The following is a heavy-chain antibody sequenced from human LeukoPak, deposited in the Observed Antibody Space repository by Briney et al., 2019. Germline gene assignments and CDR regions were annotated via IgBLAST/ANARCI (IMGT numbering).Heavy chain of an antibody. CDR3: ARSYYYGSGIYQHGMDV. D-gene: IGHD3-10*01. CDR2: IKSKTDGGTT. Sequence: GGSLRLSCAASGFTFSNAWMSWVRQAPGKGLEWVGRIKSKTDGGTTDYAAPVKGRITISRDDSKNTLYLQMNSLKTEDTAVYYCARSYYYGSGIYQHGMDVWGQGTTVTVSS. J-gene: IGHJ6*02. CDR1: GFTFSNAW. V-gene: IGHV3-15*01.